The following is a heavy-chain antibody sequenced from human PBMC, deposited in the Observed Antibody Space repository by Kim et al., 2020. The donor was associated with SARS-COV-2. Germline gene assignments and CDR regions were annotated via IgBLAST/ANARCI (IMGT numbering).Heavy chain of an antibody. CDR2: IGTAGDT. V-gene: IGHV3-13*01. D-gene: IGHD4-17*01. CDR1: GFTFSSYD. J-gene: IGHJ6*02. CDR3: ARASLDYGDYGFYYYGMDV. Sequence: GGSLRLSCAASGFTFSSYDMHWVRQATGKGLEWVSAIGTAGDTYYPGSVKGRFTISRENAKNSLYLQMNSLRAGDTAVYYCARASLDYGDYGFYYYGMDVWSQGTTVTVSS.